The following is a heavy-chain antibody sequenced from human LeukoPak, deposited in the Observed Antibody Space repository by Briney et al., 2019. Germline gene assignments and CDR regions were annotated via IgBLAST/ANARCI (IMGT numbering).Heavy chain of an antibody. D-gene: IGHD6-13*01. V-gene: IGHV4-34*01. CDR3: AMLGYSSSWYAY. CDR2: INHSGST. CDR1: GGSFSGYY. J-gene: IGHJ4*02. Sequence: KPSETLSLTCVVYGGSFSGYYWSWIRQPPGKGLEWIGEINHSGSTNYNPSLKSRVTISVDTSKNQFSLKLSSVTAADTAVYYCAMLGYSSSWYAYWGQGTLVTVSS.